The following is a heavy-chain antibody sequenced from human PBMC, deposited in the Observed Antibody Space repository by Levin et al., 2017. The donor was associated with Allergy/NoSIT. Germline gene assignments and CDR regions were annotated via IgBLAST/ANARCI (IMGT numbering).Heavy chain of an antibody. CDR1: GFTFSSYW. J-gene: IGHJ5*02. CDR3: VRDVRSHFDA. Sequence: GESLKISCGASGFTFSSYWMHWVRQVPGKGLVWVSSIASDGRSTTYADSVKGRFTISRDNAKNTMYLQMNSLRAEDTAVYYCVRDVRSHFDAWGQGTLVTVSS. CDR2: IASDGRST. V-gene: IGHV3-74*01. D-gene: IGHD2-8*01.